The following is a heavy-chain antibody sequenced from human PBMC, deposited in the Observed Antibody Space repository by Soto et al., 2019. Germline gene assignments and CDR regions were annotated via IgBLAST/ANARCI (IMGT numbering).Heavy chain of an antibody. D-gene: IGHD1-26*01. CDR1: GFMFSTHT. CDR2: IFRGGDVT. Sequence: GSLRLSCEASGFMFSTHTMNWVRQTPGKGLEWVAQIFRGGDVTSYAASVKGRFTISRDNSKDTLYLQMNSLRAEDTAIYYCAKGFDRNSFDSWGRGTLVTVSS. CDR3: AKGFDRNSFDS. V-gene: IGHV3-23*01. J-gene: IGHJ4*02.